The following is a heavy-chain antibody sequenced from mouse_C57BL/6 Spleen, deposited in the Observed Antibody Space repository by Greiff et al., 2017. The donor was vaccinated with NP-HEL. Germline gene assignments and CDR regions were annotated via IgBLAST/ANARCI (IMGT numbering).Heavy chain of an antibody. J-gene: IGHJ3*01. V-gene: IGHV14-4*01. Sequence: VQLQQSGAELVRPGASVKLSCTASGFNIKDDYMHWVKQRPEQGLEWIGWIDPENGDTEYASKFQGKATITADTSANTAYLQRSSLTSEDTAVYYCTTSWDYEAYWGQGTPVTVSA. D-gene: IGHD2-4*01. CDR1: GFNIKDDY. CDR3: TTSWDYEAY. CDR2: IDPENGDT.